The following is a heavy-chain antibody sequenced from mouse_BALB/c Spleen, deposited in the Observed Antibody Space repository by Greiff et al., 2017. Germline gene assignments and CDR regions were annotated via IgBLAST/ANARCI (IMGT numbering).Heavy chain of an antibody. D-gene: IGHD1-2*01. V-gene: IGHV1S135*01. CDR3: ARGITTASYYYAMDY. CDR2: IDPFNGGT. CDR1: GYSFTSYY. J-gene: IGHJ4*01. Sequence: VQLQQSGPELMKPGASVKISCKASGYSFTSYYIHWVKQSHGKSLEWIGYIDPFNGGTSYNQKFKGKATLTVDKSSSTAYMHLSSLTSEDSAVYYCARGITTASYYYAMDYWGQGTSVTVSS.